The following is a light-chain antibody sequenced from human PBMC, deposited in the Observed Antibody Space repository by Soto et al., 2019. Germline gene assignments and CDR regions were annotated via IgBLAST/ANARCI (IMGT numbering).Light chain of an antibody. CDR1: QTISSW. J-gene: IGKJ1*01. V-gene: IGKV1-5*03. Sequence: DIQMTQSPSTLSGSVGDRVTITCRASQTISSWLAWYQQKPGKAPKLLIYKASTLKSGVPSRFSGSGSWTEFTLTISSLQPDDFATYYCQQYNSYSPWTFGQGTKVDIK. CDR3: QQYNSYSPWT. CDR2: KAS.